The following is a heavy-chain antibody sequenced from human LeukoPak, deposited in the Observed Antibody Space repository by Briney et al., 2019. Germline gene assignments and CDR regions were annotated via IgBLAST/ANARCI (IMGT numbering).Heavy chain of an antibody. CDR1: GDSVSSNSAA. Sequence: SRTLSLTCAISGDSVSSNSAAWNWIRQSPSRGLEWLGRTYYRSEWYNDYAVSVKSRITINPDTSKNQFSLQLNSVTPEDTAVYYCARVEAAAGIIDYWGQGTLVTVSS. V-gene: IGHV6-1*01. J-gene: IGHJ4*02. CDR3: ARVEAAAGIIDY. CDR2: TYYRSEWYN. D-gene: IGHD6-13*01.